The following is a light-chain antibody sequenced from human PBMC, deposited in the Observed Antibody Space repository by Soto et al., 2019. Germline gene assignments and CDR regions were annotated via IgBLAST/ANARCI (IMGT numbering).Light chain of an antibody. CDR1: SSDIGAYNF. J-gene: IGLJ2*01. Sequence: QSALTQPASVSGSPGQSITISCTGTSSDIGAYNFVSWYQQHPGKAPKLMIYDINIRPSGVSNRFSGSKSGNTASLTISGLQAEDEADYYCTSWTTRTTNIFGGGTKLTVL. CDR3: TSWTTRTTNI. V-gene: IGLV2-14*03. CDR2: DIN.